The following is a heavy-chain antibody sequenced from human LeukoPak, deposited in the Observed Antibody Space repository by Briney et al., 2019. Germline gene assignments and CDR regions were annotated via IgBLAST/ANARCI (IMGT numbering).Heavy chain of an antibody. CDR1: GGSFSTYY. V-gene: IGHV4-34*01. CDR3: AGSPIGYGMDV. J-gene: IGHJ6*02. CDR2: INHSGST. Sequence: SETLSLTCAVYGGSFSTYYWSWIRQPPGKGLEWIGEINHSGSTNYIPSLKSRVTISVDKSKNQFSLKLTSVTAADTAVYYCAGSPIGYGMDVWGQGTTVTVSS.